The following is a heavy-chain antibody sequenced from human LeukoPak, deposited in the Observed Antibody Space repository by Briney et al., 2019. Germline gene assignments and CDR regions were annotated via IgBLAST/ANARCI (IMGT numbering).Heavy chain of an antibody. Sequence: GGSLRLSCAASGFTFSSYAMHWVRQAPGKGLEWVAVISYDGSNKYYADSVKGRFTISGDNSKNTLYLQMNSLRAEDTAVYYCAKARDGNIGYWGQGTLVTVSS. CDR1: GFTFSSYA. V-gene: IGHV3-30-3*01. CDR3: AKARDGNIGY. D-gene: IGHD5-24*01. CDR2: ISYDGSNK. J-gene: IGHJ4*02.